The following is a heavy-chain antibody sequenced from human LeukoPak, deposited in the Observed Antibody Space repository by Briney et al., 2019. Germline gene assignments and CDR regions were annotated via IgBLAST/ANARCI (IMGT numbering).Heavy chain of an antibody. J-gene: IGHJ6*02. D-gene: IGHD6-19*01. CDR3: ARSKRYPVAGTGMDV. Sequence: GESLKISCKASGYTFTSYWIAWVRQMPGKGLEWMGIIYPGDSDTRYSPSFQGQVTISADKSISTAYLQWSSLKASDTAMYYCARSKRYPVAGTGMDVWGQGTTVTVSS. V-gene: IGHV5-51*01. CDR1: GYTFTSYW. CDR2: IYPGDSDT.